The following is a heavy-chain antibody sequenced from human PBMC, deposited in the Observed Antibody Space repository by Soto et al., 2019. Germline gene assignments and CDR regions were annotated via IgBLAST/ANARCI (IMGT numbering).Heavy chain of an antibody. V-gene: IGHV3-30*18. D-gene: IGHD4-17*01. J-gene: IGHJ5*02. CDR2: ISYDGGNT. Sequence: QVQLVESGGGVVQPGRSLRLSCAASGFTFSRFGMHWVRQAPGEGLEWVTFISYDGGNTEYADSVKGRFIVSRDNSKNTLYLQMNGLRAEDTAFYYCAKEVRANLDDYGDYDWFAPWGQGTLVIVSS. CDR1: GFTFSRFG. CDR3: AKEVRANLDDYGDYDWFAP.